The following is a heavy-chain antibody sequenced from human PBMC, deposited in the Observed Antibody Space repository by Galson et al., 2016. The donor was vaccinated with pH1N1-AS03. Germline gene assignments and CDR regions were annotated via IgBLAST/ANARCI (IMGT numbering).Heavy chain of an antibody. D-gene: IGHD4-17*01. CDR3: ARGNYGDYGGAD. CDR2: IYNGGST. J-gene: IGHJ1*01. V-gene: IGHV4-59*01. CDR1: GGSIRSYY. Sequence: ETLSLTCAVSGGSIRSYYWNWIRQSPGKEMEWIGYIYNGGSTNYNPSLNNRVTISLDKSKNQIFLRLSSVTTYDTAVYYCARGNYGDYGGADWGQGTLVIVSS.